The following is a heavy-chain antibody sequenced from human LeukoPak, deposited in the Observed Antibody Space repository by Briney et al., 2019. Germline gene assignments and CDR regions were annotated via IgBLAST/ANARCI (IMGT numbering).Heavy chain of an antibody. CDR3: ARGLYSGSYLRTYYFDY. D-gene: IGHD1-26*01. CDR1: GYTFTSYG. J-gene: IGHJ4*02. V-gene: IGHV1-18*01. Sequence: ASVKVSCKASGYTFTSYGISWVRQAPGQGLEWMGWISAYNGNTNYAQKLQGRVTMTTDTSTSTAYMELRSLRSDDTAVYYCARGLYSGSYLRTYYFDYWGQGTLVTVSS. CDR2: ISAYNGNT.